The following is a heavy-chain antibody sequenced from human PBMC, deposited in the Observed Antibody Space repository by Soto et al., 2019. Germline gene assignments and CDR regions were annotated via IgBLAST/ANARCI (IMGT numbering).Heavy chain of an antibody. J-gene: IGHJ6*02. D-gene: IGHD5-18*01. CDR1: GFTFSSYG. Sequence: GGSLRLSCAASGFTFSSYGMHWVRQAPGKGLEWVAVISYDGSNKYYADSVKGRFTISRDNSKNTLYLQMNSLRAEDRAVYYCAKEEDIAKYYYYGMDVWGQGTTVTVSS. CDR2: ISYDGSNK. V-gene: IGHV3-30*18. CDR3: AKEEDIAKYYYYGMDV.